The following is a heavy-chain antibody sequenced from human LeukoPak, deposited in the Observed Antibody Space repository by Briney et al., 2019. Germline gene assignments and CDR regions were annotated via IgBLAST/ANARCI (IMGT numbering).Heavy chain of an antibody. D-gene: IGHD3-10*01. CDR3: ARGTYYYGSGSYYDY. V-gene: IGHV1-69*01. CDR1: GGTFSSYA. J-gene: IGHJ4*02. CDR2: IIPIFGSA. Sequence: SVKVSCKASGGTFSSYAISWVRQAPGQGLEWMGGIIPIFGSANYAQKFQGRVTITADESTSTAYMELSSLRSEDTAVYYCARGTYYYGSGSYYDYWGQGTLVTVSS.